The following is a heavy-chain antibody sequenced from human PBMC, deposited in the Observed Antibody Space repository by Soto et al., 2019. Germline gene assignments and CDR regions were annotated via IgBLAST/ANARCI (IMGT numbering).Heavy chain of an antibody. D-gene: IGHD3-3*01. Sequence: QVQLQQWGAGLLKPSETLSLTCAVYGGSFSGYYWSWIRQPPGKGLEWIGEINHSGSTNYNPSLNSRVTISVDTSKNQFSLKLSSVTAADTAVYYCASLYYDFWIADYGMDVWGQGTTVTVSS. CDR3: ASLYYDFWIADYGMDV. CDR1: GGSFSGYY. V-gene: IGHV4-34*01. J-gene: IGHJ6*02. CDR2: INHSGST.